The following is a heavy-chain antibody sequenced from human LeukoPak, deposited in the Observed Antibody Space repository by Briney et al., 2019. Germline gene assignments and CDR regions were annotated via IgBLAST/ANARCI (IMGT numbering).Heavy chain of an antibody. CDR1: GGSISSGGYY. J-gene: IGHJ4*02. D-gene: IGHD1-14*01. V-gene: IGHV4-31*03. CDR3: ASADTGTRYYFDY. CDR2: IYYSGST. Sequence: SETLSLTCTVSGGSISSGGYYWNWIRQHPGKGLEWIGYIYYSGSTYYNPSLKSRVTISVDTSKNQFSLKLSSVTAADTAVYYCASADTGTRYYFDYWGQGTLVTVSS.